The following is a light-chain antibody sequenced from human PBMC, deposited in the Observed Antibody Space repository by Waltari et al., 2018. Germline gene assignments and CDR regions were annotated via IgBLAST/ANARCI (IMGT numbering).Light chain of an antibody. CDR1: NIGGRS. J-gene: IGLJ3*02. CDR3: HVWDGKTVM. Sequence: SSVLTQAPSVSVAPGQTATVTCGGDNIGGRSGHWYQQRPGRAPVLVVYRESDRPSGSPDRFSGSKSGNAATLTISRVEAGDEADYYCHVWDGKTVMFGGGTKLTVL. V-gene: IGLV3-21*02. CDR2: RES.